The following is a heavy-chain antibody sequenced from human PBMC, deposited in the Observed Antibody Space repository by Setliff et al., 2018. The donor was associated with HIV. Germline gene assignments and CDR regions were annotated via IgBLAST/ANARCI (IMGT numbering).Heavy chain of an antibody. CDR3: ACRYYDLWSNYYTGIPY. V-gene: IGHV4-4*07. J-gene: IGHJ4*02. CDR2: VYMSGKT. D-gene: IGHD3-3*01. CDR1: GGSISSHY. Sequence: PSETLSLTCTVSGGSISSHYWSWVRRPPGKGLEWIGRVYMSGKTNYSPSLKSRVTISLDTSRNQFSLKLTSMTAADTSVYYCACRYYDLWSNYYTGIPYWGQGTLVTVSS.